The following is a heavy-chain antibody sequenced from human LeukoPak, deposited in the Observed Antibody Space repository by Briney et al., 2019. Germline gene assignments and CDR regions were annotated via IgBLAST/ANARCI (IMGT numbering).Heavy chain of an antibody. J-gene: IGHJ6*03. D-gene: IGHD2-2*01. Sequence: GGALRLSCAASGFTFSNYALTWGRQAPGKGLGGGSFIISGGSAIYYAESVRGRFIMSRDDSKNMVYLQVNSLRVEDTALYYCTKGVAASRSPYCMDVWGKGTTVTVSS. CDR3: TKGVAASRSPYCMDV. CDR2: IISGGSAI. V-gene: IGHV3-23*01. CDR1: GFTFSNYA.